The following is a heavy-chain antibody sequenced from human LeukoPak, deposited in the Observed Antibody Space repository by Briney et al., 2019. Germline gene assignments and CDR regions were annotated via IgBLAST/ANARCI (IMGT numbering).Heavy chain of an antibody. CDR3: ARGGNYGDYDGYFDY. CDR1: GGSISSYY. D-gene: IGHD4-17*01. Sequence: LETLSLTCTVSGGSISSYYWSWIRQPPGKGLEWIGYIYYSGSTNYNPSLRSRVTISVDTSKNQFSLKLSSVTAADTAVYYCARGGNYGDYDGYFDYWGQGTLVTVSS. J-gene: IGHJ4*02. CDR2: IYYSGST. V-gene: IGHV4-59*08.